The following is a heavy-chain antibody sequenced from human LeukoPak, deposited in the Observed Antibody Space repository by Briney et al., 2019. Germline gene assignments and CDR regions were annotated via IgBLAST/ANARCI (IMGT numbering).Heavy chain of an antibody. J-gene: IGHJ4*02. Sequence: GSSVKVSCKASGGTFSSYAISWVRQAPGQGLEWMGGIIPIFGTANYAQKFQGRVTITTDESTSTAYMELSSLRSEDTAVYYCAGNNRYGSGSYLSLIPLDYWGQGTLITVSS. V-gene: IGHV1-69*05. CDR2: IIPIFGTA. D-gene: IGHD3-10*01. CDR3: AGNNRYGSGSYLSLIPLDY. CDR1: GGTFSSYA.